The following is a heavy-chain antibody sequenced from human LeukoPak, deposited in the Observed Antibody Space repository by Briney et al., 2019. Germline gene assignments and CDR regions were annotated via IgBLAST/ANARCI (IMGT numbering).Heavy chain of an antibody. CDR3: ARQAVVAGSSWFAY. CDR2: IYTSGST. D-gene: IGHD6-13*01. J-gene: IGHJ4*02. Sequence: PSETLSLTCTVSGGSISSYYWSWIRQPPGKGLEWIGYIYTSGSTNYNPSLKSRVTISVDTSKNQFSLKLSSVTAADTAVYYCARQAVVAGSSWFAYWGQGTLVTVSS. CDR1: GGSISSYY. V-gene: IGHV4-4*09.